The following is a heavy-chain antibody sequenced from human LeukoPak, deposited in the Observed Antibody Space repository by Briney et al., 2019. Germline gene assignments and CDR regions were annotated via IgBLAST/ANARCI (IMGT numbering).Heavy chain of an antibody. D-gene: IGHD2-15*01. CDR3: ARERPSPTRVVVAATCWFDP. CDR2: IYTSGST. CDR1: GGSISSYY. J-gene: IGHJ5*02. Sequence: KPSETLSLTCTVSGGSISSYYWSWIRQPAGKGLEWIGRIYTSGSTNYNPSLKSRVTMSVDTSKNQFSLKLSSVAAADTAVYYCARERPSPTRVVVAATCWFDPWGQGTLVTVSS. V-gene: IGHV4-4*07.